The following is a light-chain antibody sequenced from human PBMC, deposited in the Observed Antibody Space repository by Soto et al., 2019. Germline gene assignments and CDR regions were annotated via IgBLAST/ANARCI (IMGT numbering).Light chain of an antibody. CDR3: QQYNDWPRT. V-gene: IGKV1-5*03. CDR2: KAS. CDR1: QTISSW. Sequence: DIQTTQSPSTLSGSVGDRVTITCRASQTISSWLAWYQQKPGKAPKLLIYKASTLKSGVPSRFSGSGSGTEFTLTISSLQPDDFATYFCQQYNDWPRTFGGGTKVDIK. J-gene: IGKJ4*01.